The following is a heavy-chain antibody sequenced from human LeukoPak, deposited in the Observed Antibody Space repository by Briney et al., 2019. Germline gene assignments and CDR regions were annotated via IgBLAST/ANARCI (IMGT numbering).Heavy chain of an antibody. CDR2: IRSKANSYAT. CDR3: TRHVLAGWYFDL. CDR1: GFTFSGSA. J-gene: IGHJ2*01. D-gene: IGHD1-14*01. Sequence: GGSLTLSCAASGFTFSGSAMHWVRQASGKGLEWVGRIRSKANSYATAYAASVKGRYTISRDDSKNTAYLQMNSLKTEDTAVYYCTRHVLAGWYFDLWAVAPWSLSPQ. V-gene: IGHV3-73*01.